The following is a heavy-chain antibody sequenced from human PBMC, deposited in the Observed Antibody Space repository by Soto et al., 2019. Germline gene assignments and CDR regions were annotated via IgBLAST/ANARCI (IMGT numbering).Heavy chain of an antibody. CDR1: GYTFTSYG. Sequence: GASVKVSCKASGYTFTSYGISWVRQAPGQGLEWMGWISAYNGNTNYAQKLQGRVTMTTDTSTSTAYMELRSLRSDDTAVYYCARDRTYYYFWSGYSQGETHYFDYWGQGTLVTV. CDR3: ARDRTYYYFWSGYSQGETHYFDY. J-gene: IGHJ4*02. CDR2: ISAYNGNT. D-gene: IGHD3-3*01. V-gene: IGHV1-18*04.